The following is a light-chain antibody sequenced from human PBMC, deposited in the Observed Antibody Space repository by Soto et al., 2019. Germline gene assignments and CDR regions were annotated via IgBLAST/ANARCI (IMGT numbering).Light chain of an antibody. V-gene: IGKV1-5*03. J-gene: IGKJ2*01. CDR3: QHYYPYPYT. Sequence: DIQMTQSPSTLSASVGDTVTITCRTSQYISNWLAWYQQKPGKAPNLLIYKASILESEVPSRFSGSGSGTEFTLTISSLQPGDFATYYCQHYYPYPYTFGQGTKLEIK. CDR2: KAS. CDR1: QYISNW.